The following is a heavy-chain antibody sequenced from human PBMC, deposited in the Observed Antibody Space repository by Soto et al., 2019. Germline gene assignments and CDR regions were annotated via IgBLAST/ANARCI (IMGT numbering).Heavy chain of an antibody. CDR2: IYYSGST. J-gene: IGHJ6*02. CDR3: ASGSSGYYSDYYYYGMDV. V-gene: IGHV4-39*01. D-gene: IGHD3-22*01. Sequence: SETLSLTCTVSGGSISSSSYYWGWIRQPPGKGLEWIGSIYYSGSTYYNPSLKSRVTISVDTSKNQFSLKLSSVTAADTAVYYCASGSSGYYSDYYYYGMDVWGQGTTVT. CDR1: GGSISSSSYY.